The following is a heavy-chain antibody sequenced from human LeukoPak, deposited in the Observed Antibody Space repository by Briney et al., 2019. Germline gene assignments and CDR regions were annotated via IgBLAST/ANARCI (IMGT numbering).Heavy chain of an antibody. CDR2: IYHSGST. D-gene: IGHD4-17*01. CDR1: GYSISSGYY. Sequence: SSETLSLTCTVSGYSISSGYYWGWIRQPPGEGLEWIGSIYHSGSTYYNPSLKSRVTISVDTSKNQFSLKLRSVTAADTAVYYCARDYGDIPPDWYYDLWGRGTLVTVSS. V-gene: IGHV4-38-2*02. CDR3: ARDYGDIPPDWYYDL. J-gene: IGHJ2*01.